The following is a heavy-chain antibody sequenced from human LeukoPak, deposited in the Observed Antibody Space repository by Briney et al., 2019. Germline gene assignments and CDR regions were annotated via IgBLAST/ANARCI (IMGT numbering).Heavy chain of an antibody. Sequence: RGGSLRLSCVDPVDSFRSYSMNSGRDTPRRGLGWVSPISRSSGYIHFADSAKRRYSISRDNAKNSLYLQMNSLRAEATAVYYCARDGVGIPFDYWGQGTLVTVSS. V-gene: IGHV3-21*01. J-gene: IGHJ4*02. CDR2: ISRSSGYI. CDR1: VDSFRSYS. D-gene: IGHD2-21*01. CDR3: ARDGVGIPFDY.